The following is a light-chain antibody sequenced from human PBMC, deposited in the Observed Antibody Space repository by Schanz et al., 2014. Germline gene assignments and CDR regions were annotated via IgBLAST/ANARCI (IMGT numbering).Light chain of an antibody. CDR3: LHDYYYPFT. V-gene: IGKV3D-20*01. CDR2: DVS. CDR1: QSVKNNY. Sequence: EIVLTQSPGSLSLSPGERVTLSCRASQSVKNNYLAWYQQKPGLAPRPLIYDVSTRVSGIPERFSGSGSGTAFTLTISRLEPEDFATYYCLHDYYYPFTFGPGTRVDIK. J-gene: IGKJ3*01.